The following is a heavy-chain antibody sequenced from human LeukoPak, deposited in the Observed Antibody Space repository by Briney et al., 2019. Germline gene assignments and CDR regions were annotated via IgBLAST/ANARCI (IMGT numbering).Heavy chain of an antibody. D-gene: IGHD6-13*01. J-gene: IGHJ3*02. CDR3: ARAVFGSSWYYDAFDI. CDR1: GFTFSSYD. V-gene: IGHV3-23*01. CDR2: ISGSGGST. Sequence: GGSLRLSCAASGFTFSSYDMSWVRQAPGKGLEWVSGISGSGGSTYYADSVKGRFTISRDNSKNTLYLQMNSLRAEDTAVYYCARAVFGSSWYYDAFDIWGQGTMVTVSS.